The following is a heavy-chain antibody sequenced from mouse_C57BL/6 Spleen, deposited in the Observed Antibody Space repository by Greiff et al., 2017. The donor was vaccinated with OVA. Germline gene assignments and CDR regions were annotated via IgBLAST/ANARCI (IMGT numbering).Heavy chain of an antibody. Sequence: EVKLQESGPGLVKPSQSLSLTCSVTGYSITSGYYWNWIRQFPGNKLEWMGYISYDGSNNYNPSLKNRISITRDTSKNQFFLKLNSVTTEDTATYYCARARGLPSYFDVWGTGTTVTVSS. CDR1: GYSITSGYY. CDR2: ISYDGSN. J-gene: IGHJ1*03. V-gene: IGHV3-6*01. CDR3: ARARGLPSYFDV. D-gene: IGHD2-2*01.